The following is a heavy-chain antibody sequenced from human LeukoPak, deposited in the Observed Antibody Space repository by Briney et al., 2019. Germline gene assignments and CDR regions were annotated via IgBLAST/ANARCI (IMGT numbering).Heavy chain of an antibody. J-gene: IGHJ4*02. CDR2: ISSSSSYI. D-gene: IGHD3-16*02. V-gene: IGHV3-21*01. CDR1: GFTFSSYS. CDR3: ARAGIMITFGGVIPFDY. Sequence: GGSLRLSCAASGFTFSSYSMNWVRQAPGKGLEWVSSISSSSSYIYYADSVKGRFTISRDNAKNSLYLQMNSLRAEDTAVYYCARAGIMITFGGVIPFDYWGQGTLVTVSS.